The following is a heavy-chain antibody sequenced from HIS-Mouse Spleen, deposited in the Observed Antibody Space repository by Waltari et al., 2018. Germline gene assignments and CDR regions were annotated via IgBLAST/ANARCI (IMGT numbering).Heavy chain of an antibody. J-gene: IGHJ4*02. V-gene: IGHV4-34*01. CDR3: ARVADY. CDR2: INHSGST. Sequence: QVQLQQWGAGLLKPSETLSLTCAVYGGSFSGYYWSWIRQPPGKGLEWIGEINHSGSTTSNPSLKSRVTISVDTSKNQFSLKLSSVTAADTAVYYCARVADYWGQGTLVTVSS. CDR1: GGSFSGYY.